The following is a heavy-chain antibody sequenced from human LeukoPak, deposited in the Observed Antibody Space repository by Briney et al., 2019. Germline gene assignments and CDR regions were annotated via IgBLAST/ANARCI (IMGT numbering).Heavy chain of an antibody. J-gene: IGHJ4*02. CDR1: GYTFTGYY. CDR3: ARDEVVPAAALGGDY. V-gene: IGHV1-2*02. Sequence: GASVKVSCKASGYTFTGYYMHWVRQAPGQGLEWMGWINPNSGGTNYAQKFQGRVTMTRDTSISTAYMELRSLRSDDTAVYYCARDEVVPAAALGGDYWGQGTLVTVSS. D-gene: IGHD2-2*01. CDR2: INPNSGGT.